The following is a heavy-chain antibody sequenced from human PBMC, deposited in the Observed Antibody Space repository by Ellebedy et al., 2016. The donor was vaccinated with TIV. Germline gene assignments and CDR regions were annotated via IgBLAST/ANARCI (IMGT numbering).Heavy chain of an antibody. J-gene: IGHJ4*02. CDR2: IRSYSTFI. CDR1: GFRINSYD. CDR3: AREADLRHFDY. Sequence: GESLKISCAVSGFRINSYDMNWVRQAPGKGLEWVSSIRSYSTFIYYADSVKGRFTISRDNAKNSLHLQMNSLRAEDTAVYYCAREADLRHFDYWGQGTLVTVSS. V-gene: IGHV3-21*01.